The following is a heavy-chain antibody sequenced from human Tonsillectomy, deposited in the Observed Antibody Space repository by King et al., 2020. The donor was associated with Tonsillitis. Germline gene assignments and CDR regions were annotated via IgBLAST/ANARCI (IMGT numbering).Heavy chain of an antibody. CDR2: IYASGVST. Sequence: VQLVESGGGLIQPGGSLRLSCAASGFTVTSNYMSWVRQAPGKGLEWISIIYASGVSTYYADSVKCRFTISRDISKNTVYLQLNSLRAEDTAVYYCARGSESSGWSTGLYYFDYWGQGTLVTVSS. CDR3: ARGSESSGWSTGLYYFDY. V-gene: IGHV3-53*01. J-gene: IGHJ4*02. CDR1: GFTVTSNY. D-gene: IGHD6-19*01.